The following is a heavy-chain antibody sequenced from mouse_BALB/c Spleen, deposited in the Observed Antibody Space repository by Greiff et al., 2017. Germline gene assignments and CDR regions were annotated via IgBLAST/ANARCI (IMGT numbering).Heavy chain of an antibody. CDR3: ARSHYYGSSLDY. CDR1: GYSFTSYY. J-gene: IGHJ2*01. D-gene: IGHD1-1*01. V-gene: IGHV1S135*01. Sequence: VQLQQSGPELMKPGASVKISCKASGYSFTSYYMHWVKQSHGKSLEWIGYIDPFNGGTSYNQKFKGKATLTVDKSSSTAYMHLSSLTSEDSAVYYCARSHYYGSSLDYWGQGTTLTVSS. CDR2: IDPFNGGT.